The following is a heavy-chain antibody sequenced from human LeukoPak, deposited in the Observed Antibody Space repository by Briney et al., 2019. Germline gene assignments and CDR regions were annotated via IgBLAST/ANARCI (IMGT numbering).Heavy chain of an antibody. CDR1: GFTFSSYA. CDR3: ARSLGSGYSSGWSSVDY. Sequence: GGSLRLSCAASGFTFSSYAMHWVRQAPGKGLEWVAVISYDGSNKYYADSVKGRFTISRDNSRNTLYLQMNSLRAEDTAMFYCARSLGSGYSSGWSSVDYWGQGTLVTVSS. D-gene: IGHD6-19*01. CDR2: ISYDGSNK. V-gene: IGHV3-30*04. J-gene: IGHJ4*02.